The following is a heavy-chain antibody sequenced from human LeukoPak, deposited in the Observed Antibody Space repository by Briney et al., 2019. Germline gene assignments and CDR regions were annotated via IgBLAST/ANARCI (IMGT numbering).Heavy chain of an antibody. V-gene: IGHV4-4*09. J-gene: IGHJ4*02. CDR2: IQTSGST. Sequence: TSETLSLTCTVSGGSISSYYWSWIRQPPGKGLEWIGYIQTSGSTNYNPSLKSRLTMSVDTSKNQFSLKLSSVTAADTAVYYCARRTSGSHTVPYFDYWGRGTLVTVSS. CDR3: ARRTSGSHTVPYFDY. CDR1: GGSISSYY. D-gene: IGHD1-26*01.